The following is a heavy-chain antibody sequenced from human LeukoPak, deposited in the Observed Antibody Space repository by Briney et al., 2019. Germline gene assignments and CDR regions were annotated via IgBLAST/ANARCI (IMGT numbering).Heavy chain of an antibody. CDR1: GGSISSYY. V-gene: IGHV4-59*01. J-gene: IGHJ4*02. CDR3: ARGRRYCSSTSCSVFDY. Sequence: PSETLSLTCTVSGGSISSYYWSWIRQPPGKGLEWIGYIYYSGSTNYNPSLKSRVTISVDTSKNQFSLKLSSVTAADTAVYYCARGRRYCSSTSCSVFDYWGQGTLVTVSS. CDR2: IYYSGST. D-gene: IGHD2-2*01.